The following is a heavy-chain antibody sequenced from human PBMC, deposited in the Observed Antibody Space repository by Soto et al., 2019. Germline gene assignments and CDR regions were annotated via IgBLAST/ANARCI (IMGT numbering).Heavy chain of an antibody. CDR2: IVVGSGNT. Sequence: SVKVSCKASGFTFTSSAVQWVRQARGQRLEWIGWIVVGSGNTNYAQKFQERVTITRDMSTSTAYMELSSLRSEDTAVYYCAEDMGEWLVRGDYWGQGTLVTVSS. CDR3: AEDMGEWLVRGDY. CDR1: GFTFTSSA. J-gene: IGHJ4*02. V-gene: IGHV1-58*01. D-gene: IGHD6-19*01.